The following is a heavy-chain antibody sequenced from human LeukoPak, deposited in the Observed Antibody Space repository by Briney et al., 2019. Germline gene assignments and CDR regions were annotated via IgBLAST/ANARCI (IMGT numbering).Heavy chain of an antibody. CDR2: VYPGDSDT. CDR3: ARQLNYYDSSGPMADY. V-gene: IGHV5-51*01. CDR1: GYTFTSYW. J-gene: IGHJ4*02. Sequence: GESLKISCKSSGYTFTSYWLGWVRQMPGKGLEWMGIVYPGDSDTKYSPSFQGQVTISADKSISTAYLQWSSLKASDTAMYYCARQLNYYDSSGPMADYWGQGTLVTVSS. D-gene: IGHD3-22*01.